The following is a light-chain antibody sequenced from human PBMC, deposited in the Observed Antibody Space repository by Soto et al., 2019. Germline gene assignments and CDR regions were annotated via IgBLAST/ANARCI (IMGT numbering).Light chain of an antibody. J-gene: IGLJ2*01. V-gene: IGLV1-40*01. Sequence: QSVLTQPPSVSGARGQRVTISCTGSSSNIGGGYDVHWYQQLPGTAPKLLICGNSNRPSGVPDRFSGSKSGTSASLAITGLQAEDEADDYCQSYDSSLSVLFGGGTKLTVL. CDR1: SSNIGGGYD. CDR3: QSYDSSLSVL. CDR2: GNS.